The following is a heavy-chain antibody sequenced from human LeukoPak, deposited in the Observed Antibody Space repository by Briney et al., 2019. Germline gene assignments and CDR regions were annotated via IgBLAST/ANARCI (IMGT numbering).Heavy chain of an antibody. V-gene: IGHV4-34*01. CDR3: ARVGTVTTPDY. J-gene: IGHJ4*02. D-gene: IGHD4-17*01. CDR2: INHSGST. CDR1: GGSFSGYY. Sequence: SETLSLTCAVYGGSFSGYYWSCIRQTPGKGLEWIGEINHSGSTNYNPSLKSRVTISVDTSKNQFSLKLSSVTAADTAVYYCARVGTVTTPDYWGQGSLVTVSS.